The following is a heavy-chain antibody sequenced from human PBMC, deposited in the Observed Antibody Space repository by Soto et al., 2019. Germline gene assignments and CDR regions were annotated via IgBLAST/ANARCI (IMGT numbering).Heavy chain of an antibody. CDR2: TSTDGSDP. V-gene: IGHV3-30*03. CDR3: ARDDYGGNTHFLDY. J-gene: IGHJ4*02. CDR1: GFRFGTHG. D-gene: IGHD4-17*01. Sequence: GGSLRLSCEASGFRFGTHGMHWVRQAPGKGLEWVAVTSTDGSDPRYGESVRGRFTISRDNSKNILYLQLNSLRIEDTAVYYCARDDYGGNTHFLDYWGKGALVPVSS.